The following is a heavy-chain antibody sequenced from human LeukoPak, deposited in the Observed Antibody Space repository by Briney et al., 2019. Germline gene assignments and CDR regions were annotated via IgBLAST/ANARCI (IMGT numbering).Heavy chain of an antibody. CDR2: INPSDSYT. D-gene: IGHD1-1*01. CDR1: GNDFTNYW. Sequence: TGESLKISCKGSGNDFTNYWISWLRQMPGKGLEWMGRINPSDSYTDYRPSFQGRVTISIDKSIGTACLQWKSLKASDTAMYYCARHVQYKWPIDYWGQGTLVTVSS. J-gene: IGHJ4*02. CDR3: ARHVQYKWPIDY. V-gene: IGHV5-10-1*01.